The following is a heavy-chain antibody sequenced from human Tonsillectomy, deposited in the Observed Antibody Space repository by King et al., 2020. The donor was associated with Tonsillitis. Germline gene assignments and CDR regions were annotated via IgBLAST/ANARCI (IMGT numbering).Heavy chain of an antibody. CDR1: GGSISSSNW. Sequence: VQLQESGPGLVKPSGTLSLTCAVSGGSISSSNWWSWVRPPPGKGLGWIGEIYHSGSTNYNPSLKSRVTISVDKSKNQFSLKLSSVTAADTAVYYCAREVYSGGALDAFDIWRQGTMVTVSS. V-gene: IGHV4-4*02. CDR2: IYHSGST. CDR3: AREVYSGGALDAFDI. J-gene: IGHJ3*02. D-gene: IGHD2-21*01.